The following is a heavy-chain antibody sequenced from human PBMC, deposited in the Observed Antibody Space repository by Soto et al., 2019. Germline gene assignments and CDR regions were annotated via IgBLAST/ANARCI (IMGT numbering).Heavy chain of an antibody. CDR1: GFTFTRYR. CDR2: ISSTTNYI. V-gene: IGHV3-21*06. J-gene: IGHJ4*02. Sequence: EVQLVESGGGLVKPGGSLRLSCAASGFTFTRYRMNWVRQAPGKGLEWVSSISSTTNYIYYGDSMKGRFTISRDNAKNSLYLEMNSLRAEDTAVYYCVRESEDLTSNFDYWGQGTLVTVSS. CDR3: VRESEDLTSNFDY.